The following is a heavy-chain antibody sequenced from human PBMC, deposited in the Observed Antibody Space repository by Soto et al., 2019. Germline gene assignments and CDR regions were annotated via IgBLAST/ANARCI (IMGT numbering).Heavy chain of an antibody. D-gene: IGHD2-2*03. CDR3: ARGPFRLGSSSWFDP. CDR2: INPNSGGT. Sequence: QVQLVQSGAEVKKPGASVKVSCKASGYTFTGYYMHWVRQAPGQGLEWMGWINPNSGGTNYAQKFQGWVTMTRDTSNXTAYMELSRLRSDDTAVYYCARGPFRLGSSSWFDPWGQGTLVTVSS. V-gene: IGHV1-2*04. J-gene: IGHJ5*02. CDR1: GYTFTGYY.